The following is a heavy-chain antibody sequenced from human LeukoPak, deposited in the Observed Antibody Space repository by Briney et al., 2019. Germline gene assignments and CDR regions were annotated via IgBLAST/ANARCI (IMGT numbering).Heavy chain of an antibody. J-gene: IGHJ6*02. CDR2: INPNSGGT. Sequence: ASVKVSCKASGYTFTGYYMHWVRQAPGQGLEWMGWINPNSGGTNYAQKFQGRVTMTRDTSISTAYMELSRLRSDDTAVYYCARITFIVGATAPYYYYGMDVWGQGTTVTVSS. D-gene: IGHD1-26*01. CDR3: ARITFIVGATAPYYYYGMDV. CDR1: GYTFTGYY. V-gene: IGHV1-2*02.